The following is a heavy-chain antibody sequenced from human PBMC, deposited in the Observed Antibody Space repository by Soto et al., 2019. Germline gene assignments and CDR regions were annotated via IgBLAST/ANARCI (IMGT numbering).Heavy chain of an antibody. J-gene: IGHJ6*02. Sequence: QVQLVQSGAEVKKPGSSVKVSCKASGGTFSSYTISWVRQAPGQGLEWMGRIIPILGIANYAQKYQGRVTITADKXTXXAYMELSSLGSEDRGVYSCARAGLRYLPDYYGMDVWGQGTTVTVSS. CDR3: ARAGLRYLPDYYGMDV. V-gene: IGHV1-69*02. CDR1: GGTFSSYT. CDR2: IIPILGIA. D-gene: IGHD3-9*01.